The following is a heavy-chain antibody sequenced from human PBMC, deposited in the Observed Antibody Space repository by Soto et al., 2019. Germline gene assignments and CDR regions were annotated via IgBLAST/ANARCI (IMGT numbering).Heavy chain of an antibody. J-gene: IGHJ5*02. CDR3: AKTALGWLDP. V-gene: IGHV4-59*01. D-gene: IGHD2-21*02. Sequence: SETLSLTCIVSGGPINSYYWSWIRQPPGKGLEWIGYIFYSGRSGSTNYNPSLKSRVTISVDTSKNQFSLKVSSVTAADTAVYYCAKTALGWLDPWDQGTLVTVSS. CDR1: GGPINSYY. CDR2: IFYSGRSGST.